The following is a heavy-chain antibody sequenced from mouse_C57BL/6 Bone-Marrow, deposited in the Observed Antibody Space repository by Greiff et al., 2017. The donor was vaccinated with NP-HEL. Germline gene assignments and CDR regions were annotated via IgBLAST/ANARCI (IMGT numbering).Heavy chain of an antibody. CDR1: GFTFSDYG. D-gene: IGHD3-2*02. CDR3: ARKTAQARFAY. CDR2: ISSGSSTI. Sequence: EVQRVESGGGLVKPGGSLKLSCAASGFTFSDYGMHWVRQAPEKGLEWVAYISSGSSTIYYADTVKGRFTISRDNAKNTLFLQMTSLRSEDTAMYYCARKTAQARFAYWGQGTLVTVSA. V-gene: IGHV5-17*01. J-gene: IGHJ3*01.